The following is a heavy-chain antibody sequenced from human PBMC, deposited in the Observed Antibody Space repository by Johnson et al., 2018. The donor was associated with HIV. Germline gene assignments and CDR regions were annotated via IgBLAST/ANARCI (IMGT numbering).Heavy chain of an antibody. CDR1: RFTFSTYG. D-gene: IGHD1-14*01. CDR2: ISYDGSEK. Sequence: QVQLVESGGGVVQPGRSLRLSCAASRFTFSTYGMHWVRQAPGKGLEWVAVISYDGSEKYYVDSVKGRFTISRDNAKNSLYLQMNSLRAEDTAVYYCVTRDPTHRPGAFDIWGQGTLVTVSS. CDR3: VTRDPTHRPGAFDI. V-gene: IGHV3-30*03. J-gene: IGHJ3*02.